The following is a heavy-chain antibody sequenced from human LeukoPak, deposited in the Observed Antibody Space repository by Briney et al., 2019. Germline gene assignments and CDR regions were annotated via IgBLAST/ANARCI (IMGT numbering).Heavy chain of an antibody. D-gene: IGHD3-10*02. CDR1: GFTFSSYE. V-gene: IGHV3-48*03. J-gene: IGHJ6*04. CDR2: ISSSGSTI. Sequence: GGSLRLSCAASGFTFSSYEMNWVRQAPGKGLEWVSYISSSGSTIYYADSVKGRFTISRDNAKNSLYLQMNSLRAEDTAVYYSAELGITMTGGVWGKGTTVTISS. CDR3: AELGITMTGGV.